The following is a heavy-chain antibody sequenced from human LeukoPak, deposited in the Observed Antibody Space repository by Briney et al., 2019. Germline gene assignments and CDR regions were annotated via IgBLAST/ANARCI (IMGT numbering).Heavy chain of an antibody. CDR1: GGSIRSSYYY. CDR2: IYDSGST. Sequence: SETLSLTCTVSGGSIRSSYYYWGWIRQPPGKGLEWIGSIYDSGSTYYNPSLKSRVTISVDTSKDQFSLKLNSVTAADTAVYYCARSSDTDFWSGYYTGYYFDYWGQGTLVTVSS. CDR3: ARSSDTDFWSGYYTGYYFDY. V-gene: IGHV4-39*01. D-gene: IGHD3-3*01. J-gene: IGHJ4*02.